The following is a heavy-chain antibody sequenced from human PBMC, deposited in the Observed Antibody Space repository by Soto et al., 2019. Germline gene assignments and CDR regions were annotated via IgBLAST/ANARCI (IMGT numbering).Heavy chain of an antibody. D-gene: IGHD3-3*01. Sequence: SETLSLTCAVYGGSFSGYYWGWIRQPPGKGLGWIGSIYYSGSTYYNPSLKSRVTISVDTSKNQFSLKLSSVTAADTAVYYCARDRRFTIFGDYFYYYDIDVWGQGTTVTVSS. CDR3: ARDRRFTIFGDYFYYYDIDV. CDR1: GGSFSGYY. V-gene: IGHV4-34*01. CDR2: IYYSGST. J-gene: IGHJ6*02.